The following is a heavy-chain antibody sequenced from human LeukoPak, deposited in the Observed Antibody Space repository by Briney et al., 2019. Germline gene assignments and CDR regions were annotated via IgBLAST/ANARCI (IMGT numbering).Heavy chain of an antibody. J-gene: IGHJ4*02. CDR2: ITASSTYI. D-gene: IGHD3-22*01. CDR3: AREYYYDENAGNY. V-gene: IGHV3-21*01. CDR1: GFIFRRSS. Sequence: PGGSLRLSCAASGFIFRRSSMGWVRQAPGKGLECVSSITASSTYIYYADSVKGRFTISRDNVEKSVYLQMNSLRSEDTAVYYCAREYYYDENAGNYWGQGTLVTVSS.